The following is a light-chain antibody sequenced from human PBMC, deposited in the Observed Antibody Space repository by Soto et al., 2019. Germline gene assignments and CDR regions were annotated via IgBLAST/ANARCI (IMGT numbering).Light chain of an antibody. CDR3: QQYNNWPPWT. J-gene: IGKJ1*01. CDR2: GAS. Sequence: EIVMTQSPASLSVSPGESVTLSCRASQSVSSNLAWYQQKPGQAPRFLIYGASTRATGIPARFSGSGSGTEFTLTISSLQSEDFAVYYCQQYNNWPPWTFGQGTKVDNK. CDR1: QSVSSN. V-gene: IGKV3-15*01.